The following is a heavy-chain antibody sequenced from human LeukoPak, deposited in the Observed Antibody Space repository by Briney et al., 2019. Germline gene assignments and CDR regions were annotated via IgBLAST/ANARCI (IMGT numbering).Heavy chain of an antibody. V-gene: IGHV3-23*01. Sequence: GGSLRLSYAASGSTFSNYAMSWVRQAPGKGLEWVSAISGNGGSTYYADSVKGRFTISRDNSKNTLYLQMNSLRAEDTAVYYCAKISPYGGNSAWGQGTLVTVSS. CDR2: ISGNGGST. CDR1: GSTFSNYA. D-gene: IGHD4-23*01. J-gene: IGHJ4*02. CDR3: AKISPYGGNSA.